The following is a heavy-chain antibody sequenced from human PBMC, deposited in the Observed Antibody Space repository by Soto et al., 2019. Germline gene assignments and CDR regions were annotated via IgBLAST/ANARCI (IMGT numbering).Heavy chain of an antibody. CDR3: AKRQQQLVSGRYYGMDV. CDR1: GFTFSSYA. D-gene: IGHD6-13*01. J-gene: IGHJ6*02. Sequence: GGSLRLSCAASGFTFSSYAMNWVRQAPGKGLEWVSGISGSGGTIYNADSVKGRFTIARDNSKNTLYLQMNSLRAEDTAVYYCAKRQQQLVSGRYYGMDVWGQGTTVTVSS. CDR2: ISGSGGTI. V-gene: IGHV3-23*01.